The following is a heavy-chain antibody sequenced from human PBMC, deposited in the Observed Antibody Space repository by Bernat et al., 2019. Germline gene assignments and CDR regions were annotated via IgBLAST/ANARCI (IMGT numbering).Heavy chain of an antibody. J-gene: IGHJ4*02. V-gene: IGHV2-70*01. CDR2: IDWDDDK. Sequence: QVTLRESVPALVKPIQTLPLTCTFPGFPPIISGLCVSWTRKPPGKALEWLALIDWDDDKYYSTSLKTRLTISKDTSKNQVVLTMTNMDPVDTATYYCARGGGYDSAHDYWGQGTLVTVSS. CDR1: GFPPIISGLC. D-gene: IGHD5-12*01. CDR3: ARGGGYDSAHDY.